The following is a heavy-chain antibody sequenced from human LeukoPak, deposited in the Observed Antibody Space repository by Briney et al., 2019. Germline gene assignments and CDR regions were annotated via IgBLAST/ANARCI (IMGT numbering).Heavy chain of an antibody. CDR1: GFTFSDYY. CDR2: ISGSGGST. Sequence: GGSLRLSCAASGFTFSDYYMSWIRQAPGKGLEWVSAISGSGGSTYYADSVKGRFTISRDNSKNTLYLQMNSLRAEDTAVYYCAKVRDYYDRFGYWGQGTLVTVSS. D-gene: IGHD3-22*01. CDR3: AKVRDYYDRFGY. V-gene: IGHV3-23*01. J-gene: IGHJ4*02.